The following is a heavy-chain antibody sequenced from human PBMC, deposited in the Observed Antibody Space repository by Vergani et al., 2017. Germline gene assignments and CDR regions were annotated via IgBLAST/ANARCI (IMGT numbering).Heavy chain of an antibody. D-gene: IGHD1-26*01. CDR3: ARTIVGATPLFDY. CDR2: IYYSGST. J-gene: IGHJ4*02. CDR1: GCSISSYY. V-gene: IGHV4-59*01. Sequence: QVQLQESGPGLVKPSETLSLTCTVSGCSISSYYWSWIRQPPGKGLEWIGYIYYSGSTNYNPSLKSRVTISVDTSKNQFSLKLSSVTAADTAVYYCARTIVGATPLFDYWGQGTLVTVSS.